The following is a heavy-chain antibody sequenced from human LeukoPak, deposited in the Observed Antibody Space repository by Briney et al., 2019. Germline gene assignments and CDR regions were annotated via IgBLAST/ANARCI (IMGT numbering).Heavy chain of an antibody. V-gene: IGHV3-30-3*01. D-gene: IGHD6-19*01. J-gene: IGHJ4*02. CDR1: GFTFSRYA. CDR3: ARTDTSGWSRPLDC. Sequence: GGSLRLSCAASGFTFSRYALQWVRQAPGKGLEWVAVISSDGSNKYYAGSVEGRFTISRDNYNNTLLLQMNSLRAEDTAVYYCARTDTSGWSRPLDCWGQGTLVTVSS. CDR2: ISSDGSNK.